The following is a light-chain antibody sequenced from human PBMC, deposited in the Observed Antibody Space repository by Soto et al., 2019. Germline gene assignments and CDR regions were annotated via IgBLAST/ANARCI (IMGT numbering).Light chain of an antibody. CDR3: QQRSNWPRT. V-gene: IGKV3-11*01. CDR2: DAS. CDR1: QSVSSY. J-gene: IGKJ1*01. Sequence: EIVLTQSPATLSSSPGERATLSCRACQSVSSYLAWYQQKPGQAPRLLIYDASDRATGIPARFSGSGSGTDFTLTISSLEPEDFAVYYCQQRSNWPRTFGQGTKVEIK.